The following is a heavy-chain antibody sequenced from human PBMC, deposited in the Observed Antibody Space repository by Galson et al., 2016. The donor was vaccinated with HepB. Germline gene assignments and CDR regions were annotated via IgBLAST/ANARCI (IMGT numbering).Heavy chain of an antibody. CDR1: GFTFSSYA. CDR3: AKCPPGTRGSLDS. D-gene: IGHD1-14*01. V-gene: IGHV3-23*01. J-gene: IGHJ4*02. Sequence: SLRLSCAASGFTFSSYAMNWVRQAPGEGLEWISLISDNGHATYYADPVRGRFSIARDNSKNTLYLQMNSLRADDTAVYYCAKCPPGTRGSLDSWGQGTLVTVSS. CDR2: ISDNGHAT.